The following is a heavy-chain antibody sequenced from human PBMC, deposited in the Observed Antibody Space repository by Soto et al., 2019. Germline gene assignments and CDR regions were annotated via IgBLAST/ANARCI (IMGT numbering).Heavy chain of an antibody. CDR1: GGTFSSYA. CDR3: ARCSPFSRVLKWLPYYYYSMDV. J-gene: IGHJ6*02. V-gene: IGHV1-69*13. D-gene: IGHD3-3*01. CDR2: IIPIFGTA. Sequence: ASVKVSCKASGGTFSSYAISRVRQAPGQGLEWIGEIIPIFGTANYAQKFQGRVTITADESTSTAYMELSSLRSEDTAVYYCARCSPFSRVLKWLPYYYYSMDVWGQGSTVTVSS.